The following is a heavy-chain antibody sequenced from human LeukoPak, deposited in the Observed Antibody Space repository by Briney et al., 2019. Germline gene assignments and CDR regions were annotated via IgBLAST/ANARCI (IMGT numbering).Heavy chain of an antibody. J-gene: IGHJ4*02. CDR1: GYTFTGYY. Sequence: ASVKVSCKASGYTFTGYYMHWVRQAPGQGLEWMGWINPNSGGTNYAQKFQGRVTMTRDTSISTAYMELSRLRSDDTAVYYCARSIVVVPAAIPPLRIDYWGQGTLVTVSS. D-gene: IGHD2-2*01. CDR3: ARSIVVVPAAIPPLRIDY. CDR2: INPNSGGT. V-gene: IGHV1-2*02.